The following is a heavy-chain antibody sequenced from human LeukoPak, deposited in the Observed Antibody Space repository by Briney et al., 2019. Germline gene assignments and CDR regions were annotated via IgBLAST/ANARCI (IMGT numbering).Heavy chain of an antibody. D-gene: IGHD6-6*01. CDR1: GFTFDDYG. J-gene: IGHJ6*03. CDR3: ARASRIAAPSYYYYYYSMDV. Sequence: PGGSLRLSCAASGFTFDDYGMSWVRQAPGKGLEWVSGINWNGGSTGYADSVKGRFTISRDNAKNSLYLQMNSLRAEDTALYYCARASRIAAPSYYYYYYSMDVWGKGTTVTVSS. CDR2: INWNGGST. V-gene: IGHV3-20*04.